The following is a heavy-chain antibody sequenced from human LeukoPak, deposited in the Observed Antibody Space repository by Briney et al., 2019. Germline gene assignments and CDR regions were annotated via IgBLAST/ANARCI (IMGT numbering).Heavy chain of an antibody. CDR1: GGSISSYY. J-gene: IGHJ5*02. D-gene: IGHD5-12*01. Sequence: PSETLSLTCTVSGGSISSYYWSWIRQPPGKGLEWIGEINHSGSTNYNPSLKRRVTISVDTSKNQFSLKLSSVTAADTAVYYCARARGYSGYVQGGFDPWGQGTLVTVSS. CDR3: ARARGYSGYVQGGFDP. V-gene: IGHV4-34*01. CDR2: INHSGST.